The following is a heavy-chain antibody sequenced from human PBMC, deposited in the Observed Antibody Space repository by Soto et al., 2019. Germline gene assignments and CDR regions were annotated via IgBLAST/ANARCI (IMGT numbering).Heavy chain of an antibody. D-gene: IGHD4-17*01. J-gene: IGHJ4*02. Sequence: QVQLVQSGAEVKKPGSSVKVSCKASGGTFSNYTITWVRQAPGQGLEWMGRIIPILDIANYAKKFQGRATITADKSTSTAYMELSSLRSEDTAVYYCARDVGLGPVTVSTHVDYWGEGTLVIVSS. CDR1: GGTFSNYT. V-gene: IGHV1-69*08. CDR3: ARDVGLGPVTVSTHVDY. CDR2: IIPILDIA.